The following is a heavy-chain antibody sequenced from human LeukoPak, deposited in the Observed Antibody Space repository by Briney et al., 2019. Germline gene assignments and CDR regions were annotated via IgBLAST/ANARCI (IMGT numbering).Heavy chain of an antibody. J-gene: IGHJ5*02. CDR3: ARLIAAVTGWFDP. D-gene: IGHD6-13*01. CDR2: VYYSGST. V-gene: IGHV4-39*01. Sequence: SETLSLTCTASGASISSSSYYWGWIRQPPGKGLECSGNVYYSGSTYYNPSLNSRVTISVDTSKNQFSLKLTSVTAADTAVYYCARLIAAVTGWFDPWGQGMLVTVSS. CDR1: GASISSSSYY.